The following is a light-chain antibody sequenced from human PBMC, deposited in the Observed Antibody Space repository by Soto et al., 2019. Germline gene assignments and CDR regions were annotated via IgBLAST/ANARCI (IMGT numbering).Light chain of an antibody. CDR2: VNSDGSH. V-gene: IGLV4-69*02. J-gene: IGLJ3*02. CDR3: QTWATGIRV. Sequence: QAVVTQSPSASASLGASVKLTCTLSSGHSSYAIAWHQQQPDKGPRFLMKVNSDGSHIKGDGIPDHFSGSSSGAERYLTISSLQSEDEADYYCQTWATGIRVFGGGTKLTVL. CDR1: SGHSSYA.